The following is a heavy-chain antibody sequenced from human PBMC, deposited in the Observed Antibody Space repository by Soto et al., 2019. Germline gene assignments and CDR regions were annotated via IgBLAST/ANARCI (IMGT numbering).Heavy chain of an antibody. Sequence: ASVKVSCKASGYTFTSYYMHWVRQAPGQGLEWMGIINPSGGSTSYAQKFQGRVTMTRDTSTSTVYMELSSLRSEDTAVYYCAPSVAALTDFDYWGQGTLVTVSS. D-gene: IGHD3-9*01. CDR2: INPSGGST. V-gene: IGHV1-46*01. J-gene: IGHJ4*02. CDR3: APSVAALTDFDY. CDR1: GYTFTSYY.